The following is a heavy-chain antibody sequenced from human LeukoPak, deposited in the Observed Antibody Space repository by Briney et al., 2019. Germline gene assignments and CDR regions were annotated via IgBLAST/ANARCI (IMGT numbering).Heavy chain of an antibody. J-gene: IGHJ2*01. D-gene: IGHD3-10*01. V-gene: IGHV4-34*01. CDR3: ANLPSNYYGSGDVSL. CDR2: INHSGST. Sequence: SETLSLTCAVYGGSFSGYYWSWIRQPPGKGLEWIGEINHSGSTNYNPSLKSRVTISVDTSKNQFSLKLSSVTAADTAVYYCANLPSNYYGSGDVSLWGRGTLVTVSS. CDR1: GGSFSGYY.